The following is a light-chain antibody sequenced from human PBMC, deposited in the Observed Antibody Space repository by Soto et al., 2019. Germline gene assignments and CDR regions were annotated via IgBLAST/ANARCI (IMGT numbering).Light chain of an antibody. CDR3: QQFVSSPLT. Sequence: IVLTQSPGILSLSPGERATLSCRASQSVTQNFLAWYQQRPGQSPRLLIYGASNRAAGIPDRFSGSGSGTDFSLTISRLEHEDFAVYYCQQFVSSPLTFGGGTKVDIK. V-gene: IGKV3-20*01. CDR2: GAS. J-gene: IGKJ4*01. CDR1: QSVTQNF.